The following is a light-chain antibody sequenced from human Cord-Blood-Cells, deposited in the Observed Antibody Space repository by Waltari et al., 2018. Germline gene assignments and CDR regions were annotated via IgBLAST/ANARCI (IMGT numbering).Light chain of an antibody. J-gene: IGKJ2*01. CDR1: QSISSW. V-gene: IGKV1-5*03. CDR3: QQYNSYSYT. Sequence: DIQMTQSPSPLSASVGARVTITCRASQSISSWLAWYQQKPGKDPKLLIYKASSLESGVPSRFSGSGSGTEFTLTISSLQPDDFATYYCQQYNSYSYTFGQRTKLEIK. CDR2: KAS.